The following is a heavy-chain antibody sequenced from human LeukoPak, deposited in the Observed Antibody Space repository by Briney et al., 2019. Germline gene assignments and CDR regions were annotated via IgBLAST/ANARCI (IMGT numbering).Heavy chain of an antibody. V-gene: IGHV1-2*04. CDR3: ARAGYSSSWYLNWFDP. CDR2: INPNSGGT. D-gene: IGHD6-13*01. CDR1: GYTFTGYY. Sequence: SVKVSCKASGYTFTGYYMHWVRQAPGQGLGWMGWINPNSGGTNYAQKFQGWVTMTRDTSISTAYMELSRLRSGDTAVYYCARAGYSSSWYLNWFDPWGQGTLVTVSS. J-gene: IGHJ5*02.